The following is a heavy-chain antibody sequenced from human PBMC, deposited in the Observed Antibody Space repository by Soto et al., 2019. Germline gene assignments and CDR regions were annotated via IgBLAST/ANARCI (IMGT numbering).Heavy chain of an antibody. D-gene: IGHD3-10*01. CDR2: IDSGGSRT. CDR1: AFTCGSHT. CDR3: TREVHPGVRREYDY. Sequence: EAHLVESGGGLVKPGGSLRLSCEASAFTCGSHTMNWVRQAPGKGLEWVSSIDSGGSRTFYADTVKGRFTISRDNAKNSLFLQMNSLRAEDTAVYFCTREVHPGVRREYDYWGQGTLVTVSS. J-gene: IGHJ4*02. V-gene: IGHV3-21*01.